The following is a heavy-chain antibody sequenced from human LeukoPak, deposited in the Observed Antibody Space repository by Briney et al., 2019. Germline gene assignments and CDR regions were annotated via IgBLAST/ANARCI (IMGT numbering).Heavy chain of an antibody. CDR3: ARGWDTAPDTLDI. V-gene: IGHV4-59*01. D-gene: IGHD5-18*01. Sequence: PSETLSLTCTVSGGSMSSYYWNWIRQPPGRGLEWIGYIYYSGSTNYNPSLKSRVTISVDTSKNQFSLKLTSVTAADTAVYFCARGWDTAPDTLDIWGQGTLVAVSS. CDR2: IYYSGST. J-gene: IGHJ3*02. CDR1: GGSMSSYY.